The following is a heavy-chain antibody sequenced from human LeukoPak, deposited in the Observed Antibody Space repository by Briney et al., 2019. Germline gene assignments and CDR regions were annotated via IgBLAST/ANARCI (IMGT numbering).Heavy chain of an antibody. CDR2: IYYSGST. D-gene: IGHD3-22*01. CDR3: ARPISSGYYPFDS. CDR1: GGSISSSSYY. V-gene: IGHV4-39*01. J-gene: IGHJ4*02. Sequence: SETLSPTCTVSGGSISSSSYYWGWIRQPPGKGLEWIGSIYYSGSTYYNPSLKSRVTISVDTSKNQFSLKLSSVTAADTAVYYCARPISSGYYPFDSWGQGTLVTVSS.